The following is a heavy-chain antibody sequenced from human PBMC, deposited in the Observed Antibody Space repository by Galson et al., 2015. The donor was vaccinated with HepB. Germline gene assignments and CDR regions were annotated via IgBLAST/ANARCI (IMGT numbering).Heavy chain of an antibody. CDR1: GFTFRKSY. CDR2: INSHGSAT. CDR3: ARESTWKLDY. D-gene: IGHD2/OR15-2a*01. V-gene: IGHV3-7*03. J-gene: IGHJ4*02. Sequence: SLRLSCAASGFTFRKSYMAWVRQAPGKGLEWVANINSHGSATSYVDSVKGRFIVSRDNAGNSLFLQMNSLRADDTAVYYCARESTWKLDYWGRGTLVTVSS.